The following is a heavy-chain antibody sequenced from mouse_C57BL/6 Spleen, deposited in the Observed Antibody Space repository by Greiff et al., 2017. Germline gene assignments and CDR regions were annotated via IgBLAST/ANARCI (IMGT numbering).Heavy chain of an antibody. D-gene: IGHD4-1*01. CDR2: IDPETGGT. Sequence: VKLMESGAELVRPGASVTLSCKASGYTFTDYEMHWVKQTPVHGLEWIGAIDPETGGTAYNQKFKGKAILTADKSSSTAYMELRSLTSEDSAVYYCTRSDWAPFDYWGQGTTLTVSS. V-gene: IGHV1-15*01. CDR3: TRSDWAPFDY. CDR1: GYTFTDYE. J-gene: IGHJ2*01.